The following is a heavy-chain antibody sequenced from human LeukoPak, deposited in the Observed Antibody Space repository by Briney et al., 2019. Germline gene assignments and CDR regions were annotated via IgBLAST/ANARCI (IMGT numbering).Heavy chain of an antibody. V-gene: IGHV3-23*01. Sequence: PGRSLRLSCAASGFTFSSYAMSWVPQAPGKGLEWVSAISGSGGSTYYADSVKGRFTISRDNSKNTLYLQMNSLRAEDTAVYYCAKGIYGGKGYFDYWGQGTLVTVSS. CDR2: ISGSGGST. CDR3: AKGIYGGKGYFDY. D-gene: IGHD4-23*01. J-gene: IGHJ4*02. CDR1: GFTFSSYA.